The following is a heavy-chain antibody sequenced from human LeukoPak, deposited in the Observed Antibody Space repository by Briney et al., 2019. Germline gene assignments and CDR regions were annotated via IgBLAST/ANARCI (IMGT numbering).Heavy chain of an antibody. CDR1: RSSFSTFE. D-gene: IGHD3-16*01. CDR3: LGGGLPYFDH. Sequence: GGSLRLSCAASRSSFSTFELNWVSQAPGKGLEWISYISGSGTTKYYVDSVKGRFTISRDNAERSLYLQMDSLRAEDTAVYFCLGGGLPYFDHWGRGTPVTVSS. V-gene: IGHV3-48*03. J-gene: IGHJ4*02. CDR2: ISGSGTTK.